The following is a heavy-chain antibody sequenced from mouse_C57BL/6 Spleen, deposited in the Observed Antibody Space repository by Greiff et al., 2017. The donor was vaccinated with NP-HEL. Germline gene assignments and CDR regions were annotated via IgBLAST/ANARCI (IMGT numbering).Heavy chain of an antibody. CDR3: ARELWSSHYAMDY. J-gene: IGHJ4*01. CDR1: GYTFTSYW. V-gene: IGHV1-61*01. CDR2: IYPSDSET. Sequence: QVQLQQPGAELVRPGSSVKLSCKASGYTFTSYWMDWVKQRPGQGLEWIGNIYPSDSETHYNQKFKDKATLTVDKSSSTAYMQLSSLTSEDSAVYYCARELWSSHYAMDYWGQGTSVTVSS. D-gene: IGHD1-1*02.